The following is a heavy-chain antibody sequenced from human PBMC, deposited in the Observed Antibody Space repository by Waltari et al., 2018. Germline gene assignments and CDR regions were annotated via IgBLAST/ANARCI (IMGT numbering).Heavy chain of an antibody. J-gene: IGHJ6*03. CDR3: ARVFCGGDCYYNYYYYMDV. V-gene: IGHV1-69*12. D-gene: IGHD2-21*01. CDR2: DIPSFGTA. Sequence: QVQLVQSGAEVKKPGSSVKVSCKASGGTFSSYAISWVRQAPGQGLEWMGGDIPSFGTANYEQKFQGRVTITADESTSTAYMELSSLRSEDTAVYYCARVFCGGDCYYNYYYYMDVWGKGTTVTVSS. CDR1: GGTFSSYA.